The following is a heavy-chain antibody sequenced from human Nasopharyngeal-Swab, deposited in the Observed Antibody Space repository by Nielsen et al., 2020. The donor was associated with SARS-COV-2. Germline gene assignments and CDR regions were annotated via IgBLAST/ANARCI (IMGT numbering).Heavy chain of an antibody. J-gene: IGHJ4*02. D-gene: IGHD5-24*01. CDR1: GFTFSSYW. CDR2: INSDGSST. Sequence: GESLKISYAASGFTFSSYWMHWVRQAPGKGLVWVSRINSDGSSTSYADSVKGRFTISRDNAKNTLYLQMNSLRAEDTAVYYCARAWSRDGYNVDYWGQGTLVTVSS. CDR3: ARAWSRDGYNVDY. V-gene: IGHV3-74*01.